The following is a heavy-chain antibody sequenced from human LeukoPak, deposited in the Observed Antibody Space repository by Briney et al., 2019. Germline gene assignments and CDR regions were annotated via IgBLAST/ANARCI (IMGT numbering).Heavy chain of an antibody. V-gene: IGHV1-69*06. J-gene: IGHJ4*02. CDR1: GGTFSRYA. D-gene: IGHD2-2*01. Sequence: ASVKVSCKASGGTFSRYAISRVRQAPGQGLEWVGRIIPIFGTANYAQKFQGRVTITADKSTSTAYMELRSLRSEDTAVYYCASLGYCSSTSCYLFDYWGQGTLVTVSS. CDR3: ASLGYCSSTSCYLFDY. CDR2: IIPIFGTA.